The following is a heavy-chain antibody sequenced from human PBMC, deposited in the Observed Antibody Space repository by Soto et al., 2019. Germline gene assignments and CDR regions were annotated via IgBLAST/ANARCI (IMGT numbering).Heavy chain of an antibody. J-gene: IGHJ3*02. D-gene: IGHD3-22*01. Sequence: ASVKVSCKASGYTFTSDYMHWGRQAPGQGLEWMGIINPSGGSTSYAQKLQGRVTMTRDTSTSTVYMELSSLRSEDTAVYYCARDGLDYDSSGSTQNAFDIWGQGTMVTVSS. CDR3: ARDGLDYDSSGSTQNAFDI. CDR1: GYTFTSDY. CDR2: INPSGGST. V-gene: IGHV1-46*01.